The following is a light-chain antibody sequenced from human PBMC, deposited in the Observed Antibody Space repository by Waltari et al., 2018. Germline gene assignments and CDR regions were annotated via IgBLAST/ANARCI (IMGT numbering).Light chain of an antibody. CDR3: QQYYSTPLT. J-gene: IGKJ4*01. Sequence: DIVMTQSPDSLAVSLGERATINCKSSQSVLYSSNNKNYLAWYQQKPGQPPKLLIYWASTRESGVPDRFSGSGSGADFALTISSLQAEXVXVYYCQQYYSTPLTFGGGTKVEIK. CDR2: WAS. V-gene: IGKV4-1*01. CDR1: QSVLYSSNNKNY.